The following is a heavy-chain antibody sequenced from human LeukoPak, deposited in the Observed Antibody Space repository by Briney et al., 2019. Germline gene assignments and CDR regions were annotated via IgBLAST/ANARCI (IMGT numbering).Heavy chain of an antibody. CDR2: IYYSGST. CDR3: ARHFRSYYGSGSYYPTYFDY. V-gene: IGHV4-39*01. J-gene: IGHJ4*02. D-gene: IGHD3-10*01. Sequence: SETLSLTCTVSGGSISGSNDYWAWIRQPPGKGLEWIGNIYYSGSTYYKPSLKSRVTISVDTSKNQFSPKLSSVTAADTAVYYCARHFRSYYGSGSYYPTYFDYWGQGTLVTVSS. CDR1: GGSISGSNDY.